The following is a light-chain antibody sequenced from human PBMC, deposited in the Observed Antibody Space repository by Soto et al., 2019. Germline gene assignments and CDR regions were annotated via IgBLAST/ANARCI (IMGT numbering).Light chain of an antibody. J-gene: IGLJ2*01. V-gene: IGLV2-8*01. CDR2: EVS. Sequence: QSALTQPPSASGSPGQSVTISCTGTSSDVGGYNYVSWYQQNPGKAPKLMISEVSKRPSGVPDRFSGSKSGNTASLTVSGLQAEDEADYYCSSFAGNNNLVFGGGTQLTVL. CDR1: SSDVGGYNY. CDR3: SSFAGNNNLV.